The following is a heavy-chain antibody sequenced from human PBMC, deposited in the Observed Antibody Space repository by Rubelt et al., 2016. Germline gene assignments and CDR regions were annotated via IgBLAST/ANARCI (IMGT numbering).Heavy chain of an antibody. Sequence: QVQLQQWGAGLLKPSETLSLTCAGYGGSFSGYYWSWIRQSQGKGRRWIGEINQSGTHNCTPSLTSQVPLYVAPSKNQFALNLSSVTAADTAVFYCARASGSYQANGWYFDLWGRGALVTVSS. CDR3: ARASGSYQANGWYFDL. D-gene: IGHD1-26*01. V-gene: IGHV4-34*01. CDR2: INQSGTH. CDR1: GGSFSGYY. J-gene: IGHJ2*01.